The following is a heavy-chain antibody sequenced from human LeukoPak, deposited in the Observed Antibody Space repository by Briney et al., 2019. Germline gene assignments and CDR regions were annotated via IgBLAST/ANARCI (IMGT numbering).Heavy chain of an antibody. CDR3: ASRRGLY. D-gene: IGHD6-25*01. CDR1: GDSSSSSNYY. J-gene: IGHJ4*02. Sequence: PSETLSLTCTVSGDSSSSSNYYWAWIRQPPGKGLEWIGSIYTGSAHYNPSLKSRVTISADTSKNQFSLKLSSVTAADTAVYYCASRRGLYWGQGTLVTVSS. V-gene: IGHV4-39*01. CDR2: IYTGSA.